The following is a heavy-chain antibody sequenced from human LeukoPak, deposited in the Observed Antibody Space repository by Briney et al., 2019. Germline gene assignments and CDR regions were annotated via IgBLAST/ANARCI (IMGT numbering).Heavy chain of an antibody. CDR1: GGSFSGYY. Sequence: PSETLSLTCAVYGGSFSGYYWSCIRQPPGKGLEWIGEINHSGSTNYNPSLKSRVTISVDTSKNQFSLKLSSVTAADTAVYYCARGRSTTVTTWYYFDYWGQGTLVTVSS. CDR2: INHSGST. D-gene: IGHD4-17*01. CDR3: ARGRSTTVTTWYYFDY. J-gene: IGHJ4*02. V-gene: IGHV4-34*01.